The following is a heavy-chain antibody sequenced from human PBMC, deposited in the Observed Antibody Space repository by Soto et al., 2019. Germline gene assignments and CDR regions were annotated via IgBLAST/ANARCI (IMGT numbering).Heavy chain of an antibody. CDR3: ARALDYSTSYYYYGMDV. D-gene: IGHD4-4*01. CDR2: ISYDGSNK. Sequence: GGSLRLSCAASGFTFSSYAMHWVRQAPGKGLEWVAVISYDGSNKYYADSVKGRFTISRDNSKNTLYLKMNSLRAEDTAVYYCARALDYSTSYYYYGMDVWGQGTTVTVSS. V-gene: IGHV3-30-3*01. J-gene: IGHJ6*02. CDR1: GFTFSSYA.